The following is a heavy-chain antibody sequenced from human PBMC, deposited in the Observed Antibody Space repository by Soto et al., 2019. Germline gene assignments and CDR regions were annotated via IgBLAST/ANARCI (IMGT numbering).Heavy chain of an antibody. Sequence: QVQLVQSGAEVREPGASVKVSCKTSGYTFSRYGITWVRQAPGQGLEWMGWINGNTGHTIYAMNLEDRLTISTDTSTSTAYMELRSLKSDXTAVXXXXXXXXXXPXPYWGQGTLVTVSS. J-gene: IGHJ4*02. CDR3: XXXXXXXPXPY. CDR1: GYTFSRYG. CDR2: INGNTGHT. V-gene: IGHV1-18*01.